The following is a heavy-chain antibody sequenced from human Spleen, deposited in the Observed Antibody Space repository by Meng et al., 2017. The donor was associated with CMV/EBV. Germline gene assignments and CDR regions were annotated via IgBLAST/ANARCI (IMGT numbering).Heavy chain of an antibody. CDR3: ASRYGMDV. CDR2: ISGTDTNT. D-gene: IGHD6-13*01. V-gene: IGHV3-23*01. Sequence: GESLKISCAASGFSFSTYAMSWVRQAPGKGLEWVSAISGTDTNTYYADSVKGRFTISRDNAKNTLYLQMKSLRAEDTAVYYCASRYGMDVWGQGTAVTVSS. CDR1: GFSFSTYA. J-gene: IGHJ6*02.